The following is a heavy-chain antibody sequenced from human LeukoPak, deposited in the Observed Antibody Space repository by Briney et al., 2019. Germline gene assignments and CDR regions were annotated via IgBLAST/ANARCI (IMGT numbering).Heavy chain of an antibody. CDR3: ARHRPYSSSYYYFDY. J-gene: IGHJ4*02. Sequence: SETLSLTCAVYGGSFSGYYWSWIRQPPGKGLEWIGEINHSGSTNYNPSLKSRVTISVDASKNQFSLKLSSVTAADTAVYYCARHRPYSSSYYYFDYWGQGTLVTVSS. CDR1: GGSFSGYY. D-gene: IGHD6-13*01. V-gene: IGHV4-34*01. CDR2: INHSGST.